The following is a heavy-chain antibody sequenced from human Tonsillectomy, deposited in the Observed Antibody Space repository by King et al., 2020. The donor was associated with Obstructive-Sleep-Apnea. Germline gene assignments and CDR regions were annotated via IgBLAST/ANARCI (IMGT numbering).Heavy chain of an antibody. J-gene: IGHJ4*02. CDR2: IYHSGST. D-gene: IGHD1-26*01. Sequence: QLQESGPGLVKPSGTLSLTCAVSGGSISSSNWWSWVRQPPGKGLEWIGEIYHSGSTNYNPYLKSRGTITVDKSKKQFSLKLSSVTAADTAVYYCASFSGSRYYFDYWGRGTLVTVSS. CDR1: GGSISSSNW. V-gene: IGHV4-4*02. CDR3: ASFSGSRYYFDY.